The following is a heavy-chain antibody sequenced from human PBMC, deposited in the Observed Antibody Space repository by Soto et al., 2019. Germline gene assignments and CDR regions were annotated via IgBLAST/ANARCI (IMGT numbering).Heavy chain of an antibody. J-gene: IGHJ6*03. CDR2: ISGSGDST. Sequence: GGSLRLSCAASGFTFSSYAMSWVRQAPGKGLEWVSVISGSGDSTNYADSVKDRFTISRDNSKNSLYLQMNSLSVEDTAVYYCAKSSTWAHYYYMDVWGKGTTVTVSS. V-gene: IGHV3-23*01. D-gene: IGHD2-2*01. CDR3: AKSSTWAHYYYMDV. CDR1: GFTFSSYA.